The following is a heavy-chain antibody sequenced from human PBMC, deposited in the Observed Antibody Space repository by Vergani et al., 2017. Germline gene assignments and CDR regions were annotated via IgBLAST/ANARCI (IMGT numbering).Heavy chain of an antibody. V-gene: IGHV3-30*02. CDR1: GFTFSSYG. Sequence: QVQLVESGGGVVQPGGSLRLSCAASGFTFSSYGMHWVRQAPGKGLEWVAFIRYDGSNKYYADSVKGRFTISRDNSKNTLYLQMNSLRAEDTAVYYCAKVSRYCTNCVCPPYYYYGMDVWGQGTTVTVSS. J-gene: IGHJ6*02. CDR2: IRYDGSNK. CDR3: AKVSRYCTNCVCPPYYYYGMDV. D-gene: IGHD2-8*01.